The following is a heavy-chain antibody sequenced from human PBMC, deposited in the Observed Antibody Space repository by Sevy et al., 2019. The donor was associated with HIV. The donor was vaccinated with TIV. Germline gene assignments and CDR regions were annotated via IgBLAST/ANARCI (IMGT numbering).Heavy chain of an antibody. CDR2: IYSGGST. J-gene: IGHJ3*02. V-gene: IGHV3-53*01. D-gene: IGHD2-15*01. CDR1: RFTVSRNY. Sequence: GGSLRLSCAASRFTVSRNYMSWVRQAPGKGLEWVSVIYSGGSTYYADSVKGRFTIPRDNSKNTLYLQMNSLRAEDTAVYYCARDGGYCSGGSCYNDAFDIWDQGTMVTVSS. CDR3: ARDGGYCSGGSCYNDAFDI.